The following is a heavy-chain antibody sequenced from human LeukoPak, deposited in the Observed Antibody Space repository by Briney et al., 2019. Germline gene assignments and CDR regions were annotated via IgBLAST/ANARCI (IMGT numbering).Heavy chain of an antibody. J-gene: IGHJ4*02. D-gene: IGHD6-19*01. V-gene: IGHV4-59*01. CDR3: ARYSGWGFDY. CDR1: GGSISSYY. CDR2: IYCSGST. Sequence: SETLSLTCTVSGGSISSYYWSWIRQPPGKGLEWIGYIYCSGSTNYNPSLKSRVTISVDTSKNQFSLKLSSVTAADTAVYYCARYSGWGFDYWGQGTLVTVSS.